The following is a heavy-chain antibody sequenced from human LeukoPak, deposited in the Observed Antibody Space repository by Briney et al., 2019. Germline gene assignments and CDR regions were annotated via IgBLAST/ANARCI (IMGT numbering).Heavy chain of an antibody. CDR3: SKRGETGTKYFDY. V-gene: IGHV3-23*01. Sequence: GGSLRLSCVASGFTFSTYAMTWVRQAPGKGLEWVSEISGSGGSTYYADSVKGRFTISRDNSKNTLYLHMNSPRAEDTAVYYCSKRGETGTKYFDYWGQGTLVTVSS. J-gene: IGHJ4*02. CDR1: GFTFSTYA. D-gene: IGHD1-1*01. CDR2: ISGSGGST.